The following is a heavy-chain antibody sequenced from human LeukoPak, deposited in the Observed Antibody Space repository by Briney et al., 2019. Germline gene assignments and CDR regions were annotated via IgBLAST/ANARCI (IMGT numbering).Heavy chain of an antibody. D-gene: IGHD3-10*01. CDR1: GFTFSSYA. CDR2: ISYDGSNK. J-gene: IGHJ4*02. Sequence: PAGTLRLSCAASGFTFSSYAMHWVRQAPGKGLEWVAVISYDGSNKYYADSVKGRFTISRDNSKNTLYLQMNSLRAEDTAVYYCARTTSMFRGAPPRYWGEGALVTVSS. V-gene: IGHV3-30*04. CDR3: ARTTSMFRGAPPRY.